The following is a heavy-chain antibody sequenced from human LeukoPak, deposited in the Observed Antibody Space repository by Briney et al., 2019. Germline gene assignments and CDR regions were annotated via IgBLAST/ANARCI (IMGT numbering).Heavy chain of an antibody. J-gene: IGHJ5*02. CDR1: GFTFSSYS. CDR3: ARDRQAYYTNFWFDP. CDR2: ISSSSSYI. Sequence: PGGSLRLSCAASGFTFSSYSMNWVRQAPGKGLEWVSSISSSSSYIYYADSVKGRFTISRDNAKNSLYLQMNSLRAEDTAVYYCARDRQAYYTNFWFDPWGQGTLVTVSS. V-gene: IGHV3-21*01. D-gene: IGHD4-11*01.